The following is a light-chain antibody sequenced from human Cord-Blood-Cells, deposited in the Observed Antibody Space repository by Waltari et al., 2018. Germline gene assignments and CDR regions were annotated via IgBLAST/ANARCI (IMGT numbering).Light chain of an antibody. Sequence: DIQMTQSPSTLSASVGDRVTITCRASQSISSWLAVYQQKPGKAPKLLIYKASSLESGVPSRFSGSGSGTEFTLTISSLQPDDFATYYCQRYNSYSPLTFGGGTKVEIK. CDR1: QSISSW. CDR3: QRYNSYSPLT. CDR2: KAS. J-gene: IGKJ4*01. V-gene: IGKV1-5*03.